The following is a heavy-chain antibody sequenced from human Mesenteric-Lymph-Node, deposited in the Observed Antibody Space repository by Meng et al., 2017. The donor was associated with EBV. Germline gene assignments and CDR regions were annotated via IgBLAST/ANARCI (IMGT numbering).Heavy chain of an antibody. CDR3: AREIYCTRASCPFDY. J-gene: IGHJ4*02. CDR1: GGYISSGGYY. V-gene: IGHV4-30-4*01. D-gene: IGHD2-2*01. Sequence: QVQLQESGPGLVKPSXXPSLTGXLSGGYISSGGYYWTWIRQPPGKGLEWIGYIYHSGDTDYNPSLKSRVSMSMDTSKNQFSLELSSVTAADTAVYYCAREIYCTRASCPFDYGGQGTLVTVSS. CDR2: IYHSGDT.